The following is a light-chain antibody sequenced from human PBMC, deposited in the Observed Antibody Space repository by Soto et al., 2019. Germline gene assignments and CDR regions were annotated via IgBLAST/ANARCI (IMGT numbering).Light chain of an antibody. Sequence: IQLTQSPSSLSASVGDRVTVTCRASQGIGTYLVWYQQKSGKAPTVLIYASSTLQTGVPSRFSGSGSGTDFSLTISSLHPEDVATYYCKQVDSYPRTVGQGTKVDI. CDR1: QGIGTY. CDR2: ASS. CDR3: KQVDSYPRT. J-gene: IGKJ1*01. V-gene: IGKV1-9*01.